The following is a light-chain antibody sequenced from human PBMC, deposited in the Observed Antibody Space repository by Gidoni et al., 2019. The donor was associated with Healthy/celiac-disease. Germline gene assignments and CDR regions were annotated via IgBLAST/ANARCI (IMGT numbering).Light chain of an antibody. V-gene: IGKV1-NL1*01. J-gene: IGKJ2*01. CDR1: QGISNS. CDR3: QQYYSTPYT. CDR2: AAS. Sequence: DIHVPQSPSSLSASVGDRVTITCRASQGISNSLAWYQQKPGKAPKLLLYAASRLESVVPSRFSGSGSGTDYTLTISSLQPEDFATYYCQQYYSTPYTFGQGTKLEIK.